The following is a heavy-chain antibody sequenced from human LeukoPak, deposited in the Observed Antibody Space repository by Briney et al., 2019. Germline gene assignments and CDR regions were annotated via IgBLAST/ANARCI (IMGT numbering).Heavy chain of an antibody. CDR1: GGSISSYY. V-gene: IGHV4-59*12. CDR2: INYTGST. CDR3: ASTAMVTDAFDI. J-gene: IGHJ3*02. Sequence: SETLSLTCTVSGGSISSYYWSWIRQPPGKGLEWIGYINYTGSTNYNPSLKSRVTISVDTSKNQFSLKLSSVTAADTAVYYCASTAMVTDAFDIWGQGTMVTVSS. D-gene: IGHD5-18*01.